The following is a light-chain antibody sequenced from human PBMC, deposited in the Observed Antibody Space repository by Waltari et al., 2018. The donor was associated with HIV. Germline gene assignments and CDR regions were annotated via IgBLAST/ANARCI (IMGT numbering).Light chain of an antibody. CDR2: HAS. V-gene: IGKV3-20*01. Sequence: EVVLTQSPATLSLSPGERVTLSCRASQRISSSLAWYQQKPGQAPRPLMYHASTRATGIPARFSGSGSGTDFTLTISRLQPEDLALYFCLQYDKSPRTFGGGTKVKIK. J-gene: IGKJ4*01. CDR1: QRISSS. CDR3: LQYDKSPRT.